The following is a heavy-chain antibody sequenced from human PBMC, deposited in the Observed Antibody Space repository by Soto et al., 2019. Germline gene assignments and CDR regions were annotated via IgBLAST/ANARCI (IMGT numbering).Heavy chain of an antibody. D-gene: IGHD3-10*02. CDR3: ARQRGCSGSYYTPPWYYYYGMDV. CDR2: IYPGDSDT. Sequence: GESLKISCKGSGYSFTSYWIGWVRQMPGKGLEWRGIIYPGDSDTRYSPSFQGQVTISADKSISTAYLQWSSLKASDTAMYYCARQRGCSGSYYTPPWYYYYGMDVWGQGTTVTVSS. CDR1: GYSFTSYW. J-gene: IGHJ6*02. V-gene: IGHV5-51*01.